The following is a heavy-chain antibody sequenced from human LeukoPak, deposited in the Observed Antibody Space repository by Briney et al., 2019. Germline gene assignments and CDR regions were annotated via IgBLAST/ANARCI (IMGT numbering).Heavy chain of an antibody. D-gene: IGHD1-26*01. CDR2: VYYSGST. V-gene: IGHV4-59*02. CDR3: ARGSSGSYYWFDP. Sequence: KPSETLSLTCTVSGGSVSTYYWTWIRQSPGKGLEWIGYVYYSGSTYYNPSLKSRVTISVDTSKNQFSLNLTSVTAADTAMYYCARGSSGSYYWFDPWGQGTLVTVSS. J-gene: IGHJ5*02. CDR1: GGSVSTYY.